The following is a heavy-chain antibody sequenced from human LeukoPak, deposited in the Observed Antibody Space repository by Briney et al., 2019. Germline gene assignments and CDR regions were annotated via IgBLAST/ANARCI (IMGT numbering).Heavy chain of an antibody. Sequence: SVKVSCKASGYTFTSYDISWVRQAPGQGLEWMGGIIPIFGTANYAQKFQGRVTITADESTSTAYMELSSLRSEDTAVYYCASPTIFGVVPTMDDAFDIWGQGTMVTVSS. CDR2: IIPIFGTA. D-gene: IGHD3-3*01. CDR1: GYTFTSYD. CDR3: ASPTIFGVVPTMDDAFDI. J-gene: IGHJ3*02. V-gene: IGHV1-69*13.